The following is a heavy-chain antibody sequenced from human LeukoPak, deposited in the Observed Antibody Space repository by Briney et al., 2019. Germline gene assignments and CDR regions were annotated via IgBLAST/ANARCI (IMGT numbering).Heavy chain of an antibody. V-gene: IGHV3-7*03. CDR3: ARDRGRVVGANYYYYYMDV. CDR1: GFTFSRYW. D-gene: IGHD1-26*01. J-gene: IGHJ6*03. Sequence: GGSLRLSCAASGFTFSRYWMSWVRQAPGKGLEWVANINQDGSEKYYVDSVKGRFTISRDNAKNSLYLEMNSLRAEDTALYHCARDRGRVVGANYYYYYMDVWGKGTTVTISS. CDR2: INQDGSEK.